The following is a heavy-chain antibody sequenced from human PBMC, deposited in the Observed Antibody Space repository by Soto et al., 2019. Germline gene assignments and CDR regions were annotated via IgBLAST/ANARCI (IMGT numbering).Heavy chain of an antibody. CDR2: ISYDGSNK. J-gene: IGHJ6*02. Sequence: PGGSLRLSCAASGFTFSSYGMHWVRQAPGKGLEWVAVISYDGSNKYYADSVKGRFTISRDNSKNTLYLQMNSLRAEDTAVYYCAKDHKTTSYYYYGMDVWGQGTTVTVSS. CDR1: GFTFSSYG. CDR3: AKDHKTTSYYYYGMDV. V-gene: IGHV3-30*18. D-gene: IGHD1-26*01.